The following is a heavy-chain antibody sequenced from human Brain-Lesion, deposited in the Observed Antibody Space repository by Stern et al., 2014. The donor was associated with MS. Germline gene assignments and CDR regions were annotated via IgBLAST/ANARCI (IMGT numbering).Heavy chain of an antibody. D-gene: IGHD4-17*01. V-gene: IGHV3-21*01. Sequence: EVQLVESGGGLVKRGGSLRLSCAASGFSLSPYSLSWVRQAPGKGLAWVSSSSSTTTYIYYVDAVKGRFTISRDNAKNSVFLQMNGLGADDTAVYYCARGYGDAYYRCLDVWGQGTTVTVSS. CDR3: ARGYGDAYYRCLDV. CDR2: SSSTTTYI. J-gene: IGHJ6*02. CDR1: GFSLSPYS.